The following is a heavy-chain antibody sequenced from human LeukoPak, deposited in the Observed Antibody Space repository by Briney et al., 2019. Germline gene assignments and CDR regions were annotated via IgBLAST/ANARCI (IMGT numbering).Heavy chain of an antibody. D-gene: IGHD5-18*01. CDR3: ASNVDTAMARRTYYYYGMDV. J-gene: IGHJ6*02. V-gene: IGHV1-8*01. CDR2: MNPNSGNT. Sequence: GASVKVSCKASGYTFTSYDINWVRQATGQGLEWMGWMNPNSGNTGYAQKFQGRVTMTRNTSISTAYMELSSLRSEDTAVYYCASNVDTAMARRTYYYYGMDVWGQGTTVTVSS. CDR1: GYTFTSYD.